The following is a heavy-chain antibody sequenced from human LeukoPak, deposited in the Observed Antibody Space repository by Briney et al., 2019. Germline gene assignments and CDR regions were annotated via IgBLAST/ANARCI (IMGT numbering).Heavy chain of an antibody. Sequence: SETLSLTCTVSGGSISSSSYYWGWIRQPPGKGLEWIGSIYYSGTTNYNPSLKSRVTMSINMSKNQFSLRLTSVTAADTAVYYCARVPPDYSDLHDALDLWGQGTVVTVSS. J-gene: IGHJ3*01. D-gene: IGHD4-11*01. CDR3: ARVPPDYSDLHDALDL. CDR1: GGSISSSSYY. CDR2: IYYSGTT. V-gene: IGHV4-39*07.